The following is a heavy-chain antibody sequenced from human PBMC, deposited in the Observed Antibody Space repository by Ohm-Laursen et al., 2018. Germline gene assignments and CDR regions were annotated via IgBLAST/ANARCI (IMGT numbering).Heavy chain of an antibody. D-gene: IGHD5-18*01. CDR2: IYASGIT. CDR3: ARAPGYGYDFDS. V-gene: IGHV4-4*07. Sequence: TLSLTCTVSGASISTHYWSWIRQPAGKGLEWIGRIYASGITNYNPSLKSRLTMSVDTSKNSFSLKLDSLTAADTAVYYCARAPGYGYDFDSWGHGTLVSVSS. J-gene: IGHJ4*01. CDR1: GASISTHY.